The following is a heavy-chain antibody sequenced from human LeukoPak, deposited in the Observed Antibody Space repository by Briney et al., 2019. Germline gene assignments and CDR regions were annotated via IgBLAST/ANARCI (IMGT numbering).Heavy chain of an antibody. CDR2: INPNSGGT. Sequence: ASVKVSCKXSGYTSTGYYMHWVRQAPGQGLEWMGWINPNSGGTNYSQKFQGRVTMTRDTSISTAYMELSRLRSDDTAVYYCAREFYCGGDCYSGFDYWGQGTLVTVSS. CDR1: GYTSTGYY. J-gene: IGHJ4*02. V-gene: IGHV1-2*02. D-gene: IGHD2-21*01. CDR3: AREFYCGGDCYSGFDY.